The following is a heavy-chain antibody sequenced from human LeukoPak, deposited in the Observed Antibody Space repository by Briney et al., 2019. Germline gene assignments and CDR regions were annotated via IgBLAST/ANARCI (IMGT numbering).Heavy chain of an antibody. D-gene: IGHD3-16*01. CDR1: GFTFDDYG. CDR3: ASGGGNFDY. J-gene: IGHJ4*02. CDR2: INWNGGST. Sequence: GGSLRLSCAASGFTFDDYGMSWVRQAPGKGLEWVSGINWNGGSTGYADSVKGRFTIYRDSAKNSLYLQINSLIAEDTALYYCASGGGNFDYWGQGTLVTVSS. V-gene: IGHV3-20*04.